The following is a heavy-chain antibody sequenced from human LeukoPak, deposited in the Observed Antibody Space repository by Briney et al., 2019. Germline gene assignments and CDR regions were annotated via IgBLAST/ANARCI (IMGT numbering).Heavy chain of an antibody. J-gene: IGHJ1*01. Sequence: PGGSLRLSCAASGFTFSSYGMHWVRRAPGKGLERVAVISYDGSNKYYADSVKGRFTISRDNSKNTLYLQMNSLRAEDTAVYYCALQQLATKYFQHWGQGTLVTVSS. CDR3: ALQQLATKYFQH. CDR1: GFTFSSYG. V-gene: IGHV3-30*03. CDR2: ISYDGSNK. D-gene: IGHD6-13*01.